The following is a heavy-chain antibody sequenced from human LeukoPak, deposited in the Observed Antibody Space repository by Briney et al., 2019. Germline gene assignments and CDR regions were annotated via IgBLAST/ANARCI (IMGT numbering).Heavy chain of an antibody. CDR3: ALTTNNY. V-gene: IGHV3-21*05. Sequence: GGSLRLSCAASGFTFSIYSMNWVRQAPGKGLEWVSYISSSSSYTNYADSVKGRFTISRDNAKNSLYLQMNSLRAEDTAMYYCALTTNNYWGQGTLVTVSS. J-gene: IGHJ4*02. CDR2: ISSSSSYT. D-gene: IGHD1-1*01. CDR1: GFTFSIYS.